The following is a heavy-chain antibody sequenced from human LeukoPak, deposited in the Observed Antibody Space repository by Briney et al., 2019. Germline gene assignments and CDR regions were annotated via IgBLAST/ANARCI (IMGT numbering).Heavy chain of an antibody. CDR1: GGSISSSSYY. CDR2: IYYSWST. D-gene: IGHD1-1*01. V-gene: IGHV4-39*07. Sequence: SETLSLTCTVSGGSISSSSYYWGWIRQPPGKGLEWIGTIYYSWSTYYNPSLKSRVTISIDTSKNQFSLKLSSVTAADTAVYYCARDLNWNSPDYWGQGTLVTVSS. CDR3: ARDLNWNSPDY. J-gene: IGHJ4*02.